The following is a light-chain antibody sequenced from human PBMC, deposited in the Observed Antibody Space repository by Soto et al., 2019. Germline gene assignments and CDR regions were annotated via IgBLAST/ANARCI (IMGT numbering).Light chain of an antibody. CDR1: QSVSSY. J-gene: IGKJ1*01. Sequence: EIVMTQSPATLSVSPGERATLSCRASQSVSSYLAWYQQKPGQAPRLLIYDASNRATGIPARFSGSGSGTDFTLTISSLEPEDFAVYYCQQRSNWPPPTWTFGKGTKVDIK. CDR3: QQRSNWPPPTWT. V-gene: IGKV3-11*01. CDR2: DAS.